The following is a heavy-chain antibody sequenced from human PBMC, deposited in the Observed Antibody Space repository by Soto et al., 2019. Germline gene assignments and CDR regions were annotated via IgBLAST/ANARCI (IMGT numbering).Heavy chain of an antibody. J-gene: IGHJ3*02. CDR1: GFTFSDYY. D-gene: IGHD6-13*01. V-gene: IGHV3-11*01. CDR2: ISSSGSTI. Sequence: QVQLVESGGGLVQPGGSLRLSCEASGFTFSDYYMSWIRQAPGKGLEWVSYISSSGSTIYYADSVKGRFTISRDNAKNSLYLQMNSLRAEDTAVYYCAISSSWLTNDAFDIWGQGTMVTVSS. CDR3: AISSSWLTNDAFDI.